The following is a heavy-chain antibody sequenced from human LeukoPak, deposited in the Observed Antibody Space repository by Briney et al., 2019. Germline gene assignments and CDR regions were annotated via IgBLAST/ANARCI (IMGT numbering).Heavy chain of an antibody. CDR3: ARPRIAAAGQYCYGMDV. Sequence: GGSLRLSCAASGFTVSSNYMSWVRQAPGKGLEWVSVIYSGGSTYYADSVKGRFTISRDNSKNTLYLQMNSLRAEDTAVYYCARPRIAAAGQYCYGMDVWGKGTTVTVSS. D-gene: IGHD6-13*01. CDR2: IYSGGST. CDR1: GFTVSSNY. J-gene: IGHJ6*04. V-gene: IGHV3-53*01.